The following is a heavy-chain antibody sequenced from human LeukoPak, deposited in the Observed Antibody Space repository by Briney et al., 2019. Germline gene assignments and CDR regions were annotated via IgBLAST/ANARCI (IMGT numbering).Heavy chain of an antibody. CDR1: GGSISSYY. J-gene: IGHJ4*02. D-gene: IGHD3-22*01. CDR2: IYYSGST. V-gene: IGHV4-59*01. Sequence: SETLSLTSTVSGGSISSYYWSWIRQPPGKGLEWIGYIYYSGSTNYNPSLKSRVTISVDTSKTQFSLKLSSVTAADTAVYYCARAGGYYDSSGYLRDLDYWGQGTLVTVSS. CDR3: ARAGGYYDSSGYLRDLDY.